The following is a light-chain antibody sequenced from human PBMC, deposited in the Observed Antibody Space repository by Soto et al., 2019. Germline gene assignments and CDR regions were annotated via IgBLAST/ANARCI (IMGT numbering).Light chain of an antibody. CDR2: GPS. CDR3: QQYYNWPLT. V-gene: IGKV3-15*01. J-gene: IGKJ4*01. Sequence: EIVMTQSPATLSVSPGERATLFCRASQSVSSYVAWYQLKPGQAPRLLIYGPSTRATGIPGRFSGSGSGTEFTLTVSSLQSEDFAVYYCQQYYNWPLTFGGGTKVDIK. CDR1: QSVSSY.